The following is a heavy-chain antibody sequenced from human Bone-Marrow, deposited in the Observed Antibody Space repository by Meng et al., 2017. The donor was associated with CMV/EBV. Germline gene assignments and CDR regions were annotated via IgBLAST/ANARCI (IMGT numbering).Heavy chain of an antibody. D-gene: IGHD2-15*01. CDR3: ARAALYSPFDY. V-gene: IGHV4-39*07. CDR2: IYYSGST. J-gene: IGHJ4*02. Sequence: WVRQAPGQGLEWIGSIYYSGSTYYNPSLKSRVTISVDTSKNQFSLKLSSVTAADTAVYYCARAALYSPFDYWGQGTLVTVSS.